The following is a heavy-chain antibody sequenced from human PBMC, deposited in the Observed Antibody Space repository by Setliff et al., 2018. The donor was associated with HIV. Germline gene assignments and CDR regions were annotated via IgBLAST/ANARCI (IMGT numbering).Heavy chain of an antibody. J-gene: IGHJ4*02. V-gene: IGHV3-23*01. CDR2: ITGSGGNT. CDR3: AKGHYDDWYYFDY. CDR1: GFTFGGFA. Sequence: AGGSLRLSCVPSGFTFGGFAMSWVRQAPGRGLEWVSAITGSGGNTYYADSVKGRFTISRDNSENTLYLQMNSLRADDTAMYYCAKGHYDDWYYFDYWGPGTLVTVSS. D-gene: IGHD4-17*01.